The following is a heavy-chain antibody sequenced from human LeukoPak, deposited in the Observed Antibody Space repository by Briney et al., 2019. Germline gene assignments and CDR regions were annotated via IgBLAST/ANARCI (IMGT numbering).Heavy chain of an antibody. CDR2: INHSGST. D-gene: IGHD2-2*01. CDR1: GGSFSGYY. V-gene: IGHV4-34*01. CDR3: ASSPRGCSSTSCSDY. Sequence: SETLSLTCAVYGGSFSGYYRSWIRQPPGKGLEWIGEINHSGSTNYNPSLKSRVTISVDTSKNQFSLKLSSVTAADTAVYYCASSPRGCSSTSCSDYWGQGTLVTVSS. J-gene: IGHJ4*02.